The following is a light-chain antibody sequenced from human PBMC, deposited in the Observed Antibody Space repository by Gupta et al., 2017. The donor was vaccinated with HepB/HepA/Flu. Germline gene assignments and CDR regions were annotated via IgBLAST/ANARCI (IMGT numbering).Light chain of an antibody. J-gene: IGLJ2*01. CDR1: NNDVGGYNL. Sequence: QSALTQPASVSGSPGQSISITFTGTNNDVGGYNLVSWYQQHPGVVPKLIIYEVTKRPSGVSKRFAGTKSGTSAFMTISGLQTEDEAYYYCCSYVGSGPVVFGGGTKVTVL. CDR3: CSYVGSGPVV. CDR2: EVT. V-gene: IGLV2-23*02.